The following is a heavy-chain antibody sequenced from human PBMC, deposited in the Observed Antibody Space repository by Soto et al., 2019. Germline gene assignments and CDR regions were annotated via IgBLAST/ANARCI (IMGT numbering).Heavy chain of an antibody. J-gene: IGHJ4*02. V-gene: IGHV3-30*18. Sequence: QVQLVESGGGVVQPGRSLRLSCAASGFTFSSYGMHWVRQAPGKGLEWVAVISYDGSNKYYADSVKGRFTISRDNSKNPLYLQMSSLRAEDTAVYYCAQGFSYSVIDYWGQGTLVTVSS. CDR2: ISYDGSNK. D-gene: IGHD5-18*01. CDR1: GFTFSSYG. CDR3: AQGFSYSVIDY.